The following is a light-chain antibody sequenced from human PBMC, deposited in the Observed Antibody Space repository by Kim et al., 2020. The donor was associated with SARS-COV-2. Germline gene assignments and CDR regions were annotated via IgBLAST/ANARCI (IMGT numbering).Light chain of an antibody. V-gene: IGKV3D-15*01. Sequence: EIVMTQSPATLSVSPGERATLSCRASQSIDSNFAWYQQKPGQAPRLLIYGASTRATGVPARFSGSGYGTEFTLTITNLQSGDFAVYYCQQYDNWLRTFGQGTKVDIK. CDR2: GAS. J-gene: IGKJ1*01. CDR3: QQYDNWLRT. CDR1: QSIDSN.